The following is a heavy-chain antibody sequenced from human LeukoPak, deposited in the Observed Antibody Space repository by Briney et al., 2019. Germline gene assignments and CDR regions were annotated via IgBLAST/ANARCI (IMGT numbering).Heavy chain of an antibody. CDR1: GGSISSSSYY. Sequence: SETLSLTCTVSGGSISSSSYYWGWVRQPPGKGLEWIVSIYYSGSTYYNPSLKSRFTISVDTSKNPFSLKLSSVTAADTAVYYCARDPFYGGYKNDWGQGTLVTVSS. V-gene: IGHV4-39*07. CDR2: IYYSGST. J-gene: IGHJ4*02. CDR3: ARDPFYGGYKND. D-gene: IGHD4-17*01.